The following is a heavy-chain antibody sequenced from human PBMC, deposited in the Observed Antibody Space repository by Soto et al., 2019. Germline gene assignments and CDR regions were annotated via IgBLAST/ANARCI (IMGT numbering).Heavy chain of an antibody. V-gene: IGHV4-39*01. J-gene: IGHJ4*02. CDR1: GGSISSSSYY. D-gene: IGHD3-10*01. CDR2: IYYSGST. CDR3: ASPGRYYYGSGSYFPFDY. Sequence: ASETLSLTCTVSGGSISSSSYYWGWIRQPPGKGLEWIGSIYYSGSTYYNPSLKSRVTISVDTSKNQFSLKLSSVTAADTAVYYCASPGRYYYGSGSYFPFDYWGQGTLVTVSS.